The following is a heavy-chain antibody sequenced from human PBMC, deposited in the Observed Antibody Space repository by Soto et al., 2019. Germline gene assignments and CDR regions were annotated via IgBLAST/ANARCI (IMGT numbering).Heavy chain of an antibody. CDR2: IDPSDSYT. J-gene: IGHJ3*02. CDR1: GYSFTSYW. CDR3: ARVLRYFDWLKGPLDAFDI. Sequence: PGESLKISCKGSGYSFTSYWIGWVRQMPGKGLEWMGRIDPSDSYTNYSPSFQGHVTISADKSISTAYLQWSSLKASDTAMYYCARVLRYFDWLKGPLDAFDIWGQGTMVTVSS. V-gene: IGHV5-10-1*01. D-gene: IGHD3-9*01.